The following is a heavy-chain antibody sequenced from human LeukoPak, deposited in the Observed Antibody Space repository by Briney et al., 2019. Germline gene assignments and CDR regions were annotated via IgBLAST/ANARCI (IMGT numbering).Heavy chain of an antibody. D-gene: IGHD3-3*01. CDR3: AKDPMEFYDPLYYFDY. Sequence: GGSLRLSCAASGSTFSRYAMSWVRQAPGKGLEWLSAISESDGSTYYADSVKGRFTISRDNSKNTLYLQMNSLRAEDTAVYYCAKDPMEFYDPLYYFDYWGQGTLVTVSS. CDR2: ISESDGST. J-gene: IGHJ4*02. CDR1: GSTFSRYA. V-gene: IGHV3-23*01.